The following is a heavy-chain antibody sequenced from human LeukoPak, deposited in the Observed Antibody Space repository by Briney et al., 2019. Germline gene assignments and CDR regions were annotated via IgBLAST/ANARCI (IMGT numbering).Heavy chain of an antibody. CDR2: INHSGST. D-gene: IGHD1-20*01. V-gene: IGHV4-34*01. Sequence: SETLSLTCAVYGGSFSGYYWSWIRQPPGKGLEWIGEINHSGSTNYNLSLKSRVTISVDTSKNQFSLKLSSVTAADTAVYYCARGPSHHDSGGITGTGFDPWGQGTLVTVSS. J-gene: IGHJ5*02. CDR1: GGSFSGYY. CDR3: ARGPSHHDSGGITGTGFDP.